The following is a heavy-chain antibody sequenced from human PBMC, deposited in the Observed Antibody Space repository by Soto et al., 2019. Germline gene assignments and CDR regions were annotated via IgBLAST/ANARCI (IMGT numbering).Heavy chain of an antibody. D-gene: IGHD2-21*02. CDR3: AREETAWPLAYGLDV. CDR2: IGTRSDI. J-gene: IGHJ6*02. CDR1: GFTFSSYS. V-gene: IGHV3-21*01. Sequence: PGGSLRLSCAASGFTFSSYSMHWVRQAPGKGLEWVSSIGTRSDIYYADSVKGRFTISRDNAKNSLSLQMNSMTAEDAAVYYCAREETAWPLAYGLDVWGQGTKVTVSS.